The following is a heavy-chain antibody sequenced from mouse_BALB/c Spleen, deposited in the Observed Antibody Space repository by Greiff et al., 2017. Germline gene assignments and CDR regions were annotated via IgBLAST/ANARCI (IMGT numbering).Heavy chain of an antibody. J-gene: IGHJ4*01. CDR2: IRLKSNNYAT. V-gene: IGHV6-6*02. CDR3: TAYDYGAMDY. D-gene: IGHD6-5*01. CDR1: GFTFSNYW. Sequence: EVKVEESGGGLVQPGGSMKLSCVASGFTFSNYWMNWVRQSPEKGLEGVAEIRLKSNNYATHYAESVKGRFTISRDDSKSSVYLQMNNLRAEDTGIYYCTAYDYGAMDYWGQGTSVTVSS.